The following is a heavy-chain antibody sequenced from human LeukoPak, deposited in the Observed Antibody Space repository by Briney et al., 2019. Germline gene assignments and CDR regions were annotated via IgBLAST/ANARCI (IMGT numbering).Heavy chain of an antibody. Sequence: GGSLRLSCAASGFTFSSYWMHWVRQAPGKGLVWFSRINSDGSSTSYADSVKGRFTISRDNAKNTLYLQMNSLRAEDTAVYYCARGRHSGSYYDPFDYWGQGTLVTVSS. CDR2: INSDGSST. D-gene: IGHD1-26*01. J-gene: IGHJ4*02. V-gene: IGHV3-74*01. CDR3: ARGRHSGSYYDPFDY. CDR1: GFTFSSYW.